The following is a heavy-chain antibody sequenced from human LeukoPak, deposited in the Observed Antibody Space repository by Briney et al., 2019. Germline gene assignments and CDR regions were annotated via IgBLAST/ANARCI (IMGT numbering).Heavy chain of an antibody. V-gene: IGHV3-48*04. CDR2: ISSSSSTI. Sequence: PGGSLRLSCAASGFTVSSNYMSWVRQAPGKGLEWVSYISSSSSTIYYADSVKGRFTISRDNAKNSLYLQMNSLRAEDTAVYYCARASGSYWGGAFDIWGQGTMVTVSS. CDR1: GFTVSSNY. CDR3: ARASGSYWGGAFDI. J-gene: IGHJ3*02. D-gene: IGHD1-26*01.